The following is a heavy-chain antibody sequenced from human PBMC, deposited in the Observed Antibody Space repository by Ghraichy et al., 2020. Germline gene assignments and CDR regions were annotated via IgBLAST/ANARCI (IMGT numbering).Heavy chain of an antibody. Sequence: SVKVSCKASGGTFSSYAISWVRQAPGQGLEWMERIIPILGIANYAQKFQGRVTITADKSTSTAYMELSSLRSEDTAVYYCARETGYYYDSSGPMWGQGTMVTVSS. V-gene: IGHV1-69*04. CDR2: IIPILGIA. CDR3: ARETGYYYDSSGPM. CDR1: GGTFSSYA. J-gene: IGHJ3*01. D-gene: IGHD3-22*01.